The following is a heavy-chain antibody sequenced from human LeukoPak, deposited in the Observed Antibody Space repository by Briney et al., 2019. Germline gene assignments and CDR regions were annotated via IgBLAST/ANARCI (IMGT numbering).Heavy chain of an antibody. CDR3: ARDGNFDY. V-gene: IGHV1-2*02. Sequence: ASVKVSCKTSGYTFTDYYIHWLRQAPGQGLEWMGWINPNSGGTNYAQKFQGRVTMARDTSISTAYMGLSRLRSDDRAVYYCARDGNFDYWGQGTLVTVSA. CDR2: INPNSGGT. CDR1: GYTFTDYY. D-gene: IGHD1-26*01. J-gene: IGHJ4*02.